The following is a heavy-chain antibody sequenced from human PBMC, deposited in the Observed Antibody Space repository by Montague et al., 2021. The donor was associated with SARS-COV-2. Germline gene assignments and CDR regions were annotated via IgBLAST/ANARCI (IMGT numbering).Heavy chain of an antibody. Sequence: SETLSLTCTVSGGSINSSFCSWIRQPQGKGLGWIGYIYYRGSTNYNPSLETQGTISVGPSKNQFSLKLSSVTAADTAAYDCAREDRWNWFDPWGQGTLVTVSS. V-gene: IGHV4-59*01. CDR2: IYYRGST. D-gene: IGHD5-24*01. CDR1: GGSINSSF. CDR3: AREDRWNWFDP. J-gene: IGHJ5*02.